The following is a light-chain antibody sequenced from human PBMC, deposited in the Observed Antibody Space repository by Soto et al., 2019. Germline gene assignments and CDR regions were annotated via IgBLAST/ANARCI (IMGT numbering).Light chain of an antibody. CDR2: RNN. Sequence: QSVLTQPPSASGTPGQRVTISCSGSSSNIGSNYVYWYQQLPGTAPKLLIYRNNQRPSGVPDRFSGSKSGTSASLAISGLRSEDDADYYCAAWDDSLSVPVFGGGTKLTVL. J-gene: IGLJ2*01. CDR1: SSNIGSNY. CDR3: AAWDDSLSVPV. V-gene: IGLV1-47*01.